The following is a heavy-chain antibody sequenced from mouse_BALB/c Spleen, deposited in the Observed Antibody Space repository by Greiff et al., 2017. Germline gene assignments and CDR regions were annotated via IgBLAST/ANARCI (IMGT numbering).Heavy chain of an antibody. V-gene: IGHV5-12-1*01. J-gene: IGHJ2*01. CDR1: GFAFSSYD. CDR2: ISSGGGST. CDR3: ARHATMITKGYFDY. D-gene: IGHD2-4*01. Sequence: EVKVVESGGGLVKPGGSLKLSCAASGFAFSSYDMSWVRQTPEKRLEWVAYISSGGGSTYYPDTVKGRFTISRDNAKNTLYLQMSSLKSEDTAMYYCARHATMITKGYFDYWGQGTTLTVSS.